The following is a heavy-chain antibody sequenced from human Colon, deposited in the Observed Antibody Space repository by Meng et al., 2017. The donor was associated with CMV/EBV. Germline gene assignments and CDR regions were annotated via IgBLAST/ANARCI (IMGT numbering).Heavy chain of an antibody. CDR2: MNPNSGNT. CDR3: ASSYYYDSSGYYDAGPPRDYYYGMDV. D-gene: IGHD3-22*01. CDR1: GYTFTSYD. Sequence: ASVKVSYKASGYTFTSYDINWVRQATGQGLEWMGWMNPNSGNTGYAQKFQGRVTMTRNTSISTAYMELSSLRSEDTAVYYCASSYYYDSSGYYDAGPPRDYYYGMDVWGQGTTVTVSS. J-gene: IGHJ6*02. V-gene: IGHV1-8*01.